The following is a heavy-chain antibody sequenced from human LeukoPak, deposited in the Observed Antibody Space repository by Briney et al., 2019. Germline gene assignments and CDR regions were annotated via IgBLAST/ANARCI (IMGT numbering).Heavy chain of an antibody. CDR3: ARIIIVVVAATPAAFDI. J-gene: IGHJ3*02. CDR1: ADSISTFSSYY. V-gene: IGHV4-61*05. D-gene: IGHD2-15*01. CDR2: LYHSGST. Sequence: SETLSLTCTVSADSISTFSSYYWSWIRQPPGKGLEWIGSLYHSGSTNYNPSLRSRVTISVDTSKNQFSLKLSSVTAADTAVYYCARIIIVVVAATPAAFDIWGQGTMVTVSS.